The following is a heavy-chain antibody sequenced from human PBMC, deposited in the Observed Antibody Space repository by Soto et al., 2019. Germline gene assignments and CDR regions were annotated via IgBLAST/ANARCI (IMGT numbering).Heavy chain of an antibody. Sequence: EVQLVESGGGLVQPGGSLRLSCAASGFTFSSYDMHWVRQATGKGLEWVSAIGTAGDTYYPGSVKGRFTISRENAKNSLYLQMNSLRAEDTAVYYCARSRHTYYYYGMDVWGQGTTVTVSS. CDR3: ARSRHTYYYYGMDV. CDR1: GFTFSSYD. V-gene: IGHV3-13*01. J-gene: IGHJ6*02. CDR2: IGTAGDT.